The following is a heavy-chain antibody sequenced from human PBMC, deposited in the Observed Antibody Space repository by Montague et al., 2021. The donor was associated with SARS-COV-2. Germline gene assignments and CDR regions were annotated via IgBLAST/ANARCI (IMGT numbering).Heavy chain of an antibody. Sequence: CAISGDSVFSNSATWHWIRQSPSLGLEWLGRTYYRSRWSNDYAVSVGSRIIINPDTSTNQFSLQLSSVTPEDTAVYFCARERWAVGVSFDYWGQGTLVTV. J-gene: IGHJ4*02. D-gene: IGHD1-26*01. V-gene: IGHV6-1*01. CDR1: GDSVFSNSAT. CDR2: TYYRSRWSN. CDR3: ARERWAVGVSFDY.